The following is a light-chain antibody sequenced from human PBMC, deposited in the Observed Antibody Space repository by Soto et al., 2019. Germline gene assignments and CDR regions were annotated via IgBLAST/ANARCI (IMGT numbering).Light chain of an antibody. J-gene: IGKJ4*01. CDR2: LGS. Sequence: DIVMTQSPLSLPVTPGEPASISCRSSQSLLHSNGYNYLDWFLQKPGQSPQLLIYLGSNRASGVPDRFSGSGSGTYLTLKISRVEAEDVGVYYCMQALQTPLTFGGGTKVEIK. V-gene: IGKV2-28*01. CDR3: MQALQTPLT. CDR1: QSLLHSNGYNY.